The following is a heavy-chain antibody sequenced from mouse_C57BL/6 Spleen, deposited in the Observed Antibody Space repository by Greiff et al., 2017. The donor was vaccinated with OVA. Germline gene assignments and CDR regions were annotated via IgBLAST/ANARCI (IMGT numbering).Heavy chain of an antibody. V-gene: IGHV1-50*01. Sequence: QVQLQQPGAELVKPGASVKLSCKASGYTFTSYWMQWVKQRPGQGLEWIGEIDPSDSYTNYNQKFKGKATLTVDTSSSTAYMQLSSLTSEDSAVYYCARRVVYFDYWGQGTTLTVSS. CDR3: ARRVVYFDY. J-gene: IGHJ2*01. CDR1: GYTFTSYW. D-gene: IGHD1-1*02. CDR2: IDPSDSYT.